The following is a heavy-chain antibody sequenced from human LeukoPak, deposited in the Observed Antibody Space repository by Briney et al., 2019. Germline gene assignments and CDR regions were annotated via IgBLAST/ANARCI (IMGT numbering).Heavy chain of an antibody. V-gene: IGHV4-34*01. CDR2: INHSGST. J-gene: IGHJ5*02. Sequence: SETLSLTCAVYGGSFSGYYWSWIRQPPGKGLEWIGEINHSGSTNYNSSLKSRVTISVDTSKNQFSLKLSSVTAADTAVYYCARGRRTNWFDPWGQGTLVTVSS. CDR1: GGSFSGYY. CDR3: ARGRRTNWFDP.